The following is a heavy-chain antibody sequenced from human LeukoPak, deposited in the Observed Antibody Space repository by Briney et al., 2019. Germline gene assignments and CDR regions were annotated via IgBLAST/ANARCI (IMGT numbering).Heavy chain of an antibody. CDR1: GFTFSSYW. D-gene: IGHD3-3*01. Sequence: GGSLRLSCAASGFTFSSYWMNWARQAPGKGLEWVASINHNGNVNYYVDSVKGRFTISRDNAKNSLYLQMSNLRAEDTAVYYCARAPKIVYDFWSGTNTGASWFDPWGQGTLVTVSS. CDR2: INHNGNVN. CDR3: ARAPKIVYDFWSGTNTGASWFDP. V-gene: IGHV3-7*03. J-gene: IGHJ5*02.